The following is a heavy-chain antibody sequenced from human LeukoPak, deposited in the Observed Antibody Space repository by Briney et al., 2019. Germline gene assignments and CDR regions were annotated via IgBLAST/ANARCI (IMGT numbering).Heavy chain of an antibody. V-gene: IGHV4-59*08. CDR1: GVSISRYY. CDR3: ARLPYYYDNSGFRDYHYYMDV. Sequence: SETLSLTCTVSGVSISRYYWTWIRQPPGKGLEWIGYMFYSGSTTYNPSLKSRITISVDTSKNQFSLKLRSVTAADTAVYYCARLPYYYDNSGFRDYHYYMDVWGKGTTVNVFS. J-gene: IGHJ6*03. CDR2: MFYSGST. D-gene: IGHD3-22*01.